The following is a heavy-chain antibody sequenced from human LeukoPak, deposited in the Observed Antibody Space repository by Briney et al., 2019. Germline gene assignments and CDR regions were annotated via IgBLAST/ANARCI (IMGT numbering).Heavy chain of an antibody. V-gene: IGHV3-30-3*01. D-gene: IGHD3-3*01. CDR2: IYYNGSNK. CDR3: ARELRQYYDFWSGYDNWFDP. J-gene: IGHJ5*02. Sequence: GGSLSLSCAASGFTFSSYAMHWVRQPPGKGLEGVAVIYYNGSNKYYADSVKGRFTISRDNSKNTLYLQMNSLRAEDTAVYYCARELRQYYDFWSGYDNWFDPWGQGTLVTVSS. CDR1: GFTFSSYA.